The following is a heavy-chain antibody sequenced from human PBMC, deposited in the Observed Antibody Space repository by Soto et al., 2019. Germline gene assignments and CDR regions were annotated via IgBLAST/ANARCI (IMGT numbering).Heavy chain of an antibody. D-gene: IGHD5-12*01. CDR2: IVVGSGNT. J-gene: IGHJ4*02. CDR3: AADLSSVWLQLDY. Sequence: SVKVSCKASGFTFTSSAVQWVRQARGQRLEWIGWIVVGSGNTNYAQKFQERVTITRDMSTSTAYMELSSLRSEDTAVYYCAADLSSVWLQLDYWGQGTLVTVSS. CDR1: GFTFTSSA. V-gene: IGHV1-58*01.